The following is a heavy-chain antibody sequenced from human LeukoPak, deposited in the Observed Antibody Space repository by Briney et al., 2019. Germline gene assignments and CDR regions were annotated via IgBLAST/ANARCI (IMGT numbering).Heavy chain of an antibody. Sequence: PSETLSLTCTVSGGSISSYYWSWIRQPPGKGLEWIGSIYYSGSTYYNPSLKSRVTISVDTSKNQFSLKLSSVTAADTAVYYCARPAAPFAWFDPWGQGTLVTVSS. CDR2: IYYSGST. D-gene: IGHD6-6*01. V-gene: IGHV4-59*05. CDR3: ARPAAPFAWFDP. CDR1: GGSISSYY. J-gene: IGHJ5*02.